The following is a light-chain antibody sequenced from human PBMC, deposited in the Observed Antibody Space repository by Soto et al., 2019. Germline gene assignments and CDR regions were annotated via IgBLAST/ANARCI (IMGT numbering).Light chain of an antibody. J-gene: IGKJ3*01. V-gene: IGKV1-27*01. CDR1: QSISNY. Sequence: DIQMTQSPSSLSAYLGDRVTLTCRASQSISNYLAWYQQKPGRLPKLLLFGASTLQSGVPARFSGSGSGTLFTLTINGLLPEDVATYYCQKYDRAPLTFGRGTKVDI. CDR3: QKYDRAPLT. CDR2: GAS.